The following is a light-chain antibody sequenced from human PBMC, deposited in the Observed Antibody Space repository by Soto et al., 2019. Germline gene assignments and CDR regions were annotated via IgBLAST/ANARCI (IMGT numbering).Light chain of an antibody. CDR3: VAWDDNLSSRV. V-gene: IGLV3-21*02. Sequence: SYVLTQPRSVSVAPGQTATITCGGNNVGSKNMYWYRQRPGQAPVLVVYADSDRPSGIPERFSGSKSGTSASLVITGLRPEDEADYYCVAWDDNLSSRVFGGGTKLTVL. J-gene: IGLJ3*02. CDR2: ADS. CDR1: NVGSKN.